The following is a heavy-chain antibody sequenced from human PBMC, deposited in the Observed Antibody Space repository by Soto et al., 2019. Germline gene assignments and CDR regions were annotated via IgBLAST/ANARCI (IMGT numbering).Heavy chain of an antibody. D-gene: IGHD4-17*01. Sequence: AAVKVSCKAPGDTFIGYYMHWARQAPGQGLERLRWGNANSGGTKYVQKCQVGVDVTSDWSISAAYMELSRLRSDDTAVYYCARLYGDYSVDSWGQGTLVTVSS. CDR3: ARLYGDYSVDS. V-gene: IGHV1-2*02. CDR2: GNANSGGT. J-gene: IGHJ5*01. CDR1: GDTFIGYY.